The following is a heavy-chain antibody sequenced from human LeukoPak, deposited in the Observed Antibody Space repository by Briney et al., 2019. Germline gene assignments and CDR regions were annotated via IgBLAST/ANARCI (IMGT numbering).Heavy chain of an antibody. CDR3: ARDRTGTLDY. V-gene: IGHV3-53*01. J-gene: IGHJ4*02. CDR1: GFTVSSNY. Sequence: PGGSLRLSCAASGFTVSSNYKSWVRQAPGKGLEWVSVIYSGGSTYYADSVKGRFTISRDNSKNTLYLQMNSLRAEDTAVYYCARDRTGTLDYWGQGTLVTVSS. D-gene: IGHD1-1*01. CDR2: IYSGGST.